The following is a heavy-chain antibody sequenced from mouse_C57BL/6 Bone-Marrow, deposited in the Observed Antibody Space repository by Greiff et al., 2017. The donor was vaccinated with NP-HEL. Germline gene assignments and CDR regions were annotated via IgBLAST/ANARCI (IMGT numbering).Heavy chain of an antibody. CDR2: ISSGSSTI. CDR1: GFTFSDYG. Sequence: EVMLVESGGGLVKPGGSLKLSCAASGFTFSDYGMHWVRQAPEKGLAWVAYISSGSSTIYYADTVKGRFTISRDNAKNTLFLQMTSLRSEDTAMYYCARSRDWFAYWGQGTLVTVSA. V-gene: IGHV5-17*01. J-gene: IGHJ3*01. CDR3: ARSRDWFAY.